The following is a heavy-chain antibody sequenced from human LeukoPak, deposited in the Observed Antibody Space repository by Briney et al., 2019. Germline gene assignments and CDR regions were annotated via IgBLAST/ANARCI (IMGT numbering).Heavy chain of an antibody. CDR2: ISAYNGNT. CDR3: ARHSKTYYYGSGSYYPLDY. D-gene: IGHD3-10*01. J-gene: IGHJ4*02. V-gene: IGHV1-18*01. CDR1: VYTFTSYG. Sequence: ASVNVSCKASVYTFTSYGISWVRQAPGQGLEWMGWISAYNGNTNYAQKLQGRVTMTTDTSTSTAYMELRSLRSDDTAVYYCARHSKTYYYGSGSYYPLDYWGQGTLVTVSS.